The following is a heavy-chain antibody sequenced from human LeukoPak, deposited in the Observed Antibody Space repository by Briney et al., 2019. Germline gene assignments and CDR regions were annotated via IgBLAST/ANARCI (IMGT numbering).Heavy chain of an antibody. CDR2: INWNGSST. V-gene: IGHV3-20*04. J-gene: IGHJ4*02. CDR3: AAGDRNGWYFDY. CDR1: GFTFDDHD. Sequence: GGTLRLSCAASGFTFDDHDMSWVRHVPGKGLEWVYGINWNGSSTGYADSVKGRFTISRDNAKNSLYLQMSSLRAEDTALYYCAAGDRNGWYFDYWGQGTLVTVSS. D-gene: IGHD6-19*01.